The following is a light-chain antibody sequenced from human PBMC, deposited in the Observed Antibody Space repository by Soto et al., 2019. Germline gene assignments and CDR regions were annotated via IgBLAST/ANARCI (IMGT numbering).Light chain of an antibody. CDR2: GAS. CDR3: QQSFSTPRT. V-gene: IGKV1-39*01. J-gene: IGKJ1*01. Sequence: DIQMTQSPSPLSASVGDRVTITCRASQSISTYLNWYQQKPGKAPKLLIYGASSLQSGVPSRFSGSGSGTDFTLTISSLQPEDFGTYYCQQSFSTPRTFGQGTKVE. CDR1: QSISTY.